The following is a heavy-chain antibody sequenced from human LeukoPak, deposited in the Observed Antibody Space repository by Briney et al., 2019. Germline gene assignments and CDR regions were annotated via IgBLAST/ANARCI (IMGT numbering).Heavy chain of an antibody. CDR3: AKDRYSGSYYNFDY. CDR2: IYSGGST. D-gene: IGHD3-10*01. CDR1: GFTVSSNY. J-gene: IGHJ4*02. Sequence: GGSLRLSCAASGFTVSSNYMSWVRQAPGKGLEWVSVIYSGGSTYYADSVKGRFTISRDNSKNTLYLQMNSLRAEDTAVYYCAKDRYSGSYYNFDYWGQGTLVTVSS. V-gene: IGHV3-53*01.